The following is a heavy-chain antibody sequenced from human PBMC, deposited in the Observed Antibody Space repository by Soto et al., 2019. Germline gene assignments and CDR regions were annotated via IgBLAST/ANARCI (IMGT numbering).Heavy chain of an antibody. V-gene: IGHV3-33*01. D-gene: IGHD2-2*01. CDR2: IWYDGSDK. CDR3: ASLKGAAIG. CDR1: GFIFSSYG. Sequence: VQLVESGGGVVQPGRSLRLSCSASGFIFSSYGMHWVRQAPGKGLQWVAVIWYDGSDKDYADSVKGRFTISRDNSKNTLYLQMNSLRAEDTAVYYCASLKGAAIGWGQGTLVTVSS. J-gene: IGHJ4*02.